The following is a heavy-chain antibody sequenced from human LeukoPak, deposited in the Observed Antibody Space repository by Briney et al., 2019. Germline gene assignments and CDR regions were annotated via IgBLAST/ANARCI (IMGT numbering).Heavy chain of an antibody. Sequence: PGGSLRLSCAASGFTFSSYGMHWVRQAPGKGLEWVAFIRYDGSNKYYADSVKGRLTISRDNSKNTLYLQMNSLRAEDTAVYYCAKDPVGGWEYYYYYMDVWGKGTTVTISS. V-gene: IGHV3-30*02. D-gene: IGHD1-26*01. CDR2: IRYDGSNK. CDR3: AKDPVGGWEYYYYYMDV. CDR1: GFTFSSYG. J-gene: IGHJ6*03.